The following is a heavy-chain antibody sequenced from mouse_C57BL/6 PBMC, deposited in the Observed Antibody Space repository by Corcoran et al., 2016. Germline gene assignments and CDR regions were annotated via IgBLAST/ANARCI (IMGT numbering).Heavy chain of an antibody. CDR2: IYPGSGNT. Sequence: QVQLKQSGAELVRPGASVKLSCKASGYTFTDYYINWVKQRPGQGLEWIARIYPGSGNTYYNEKFKGKATLTAEKSSSTAYMQLSSLTSEDSAVYFCARRGSSPYWYLDVWGTGTTVTVSS. D-gene: IGHD1-1*01. CDR3: ARRGSSPYWYLDV. V-gene: IGHV1-76*01. CDR1: GYTFTDYY. J-gene: IGHJ1*03.